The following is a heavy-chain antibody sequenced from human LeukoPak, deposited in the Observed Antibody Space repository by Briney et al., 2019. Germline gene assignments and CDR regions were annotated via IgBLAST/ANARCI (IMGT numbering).Heavy chain of an antibody. V-gene: IGHV4-38-2*01. J-gene: IGHJ5*02. Sequence: SETLSLTCAVSGYSISSGYYWGWIRQPPGKGLEWIGSIYHSGSAYYNPSLTSRVTISVDTSKNQFSLKLSSVTAADTAVYYCARGELVLRFLEWFTPFDPWGQGTLVTVSS. CDR1: GYSISSGYY. D-gene: IGHD3-3*01. CDR2: IYHSGSA. CDR3: ARGELVLRFLEWFTPFDP.